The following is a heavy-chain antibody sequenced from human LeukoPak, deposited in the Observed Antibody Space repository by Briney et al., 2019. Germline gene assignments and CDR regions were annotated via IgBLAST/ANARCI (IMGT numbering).Heavy chain of an antibody. CDR2: IYYSGST. CDR1: GGSISSGCYY. V-gene: IGHV4-31*03. D-gene: IGHD5-18*01. J-gene: IGHJ4*02. Sequence: SQTLSLTCTVSGGSISSGCYYWSWIRQHPGKGLEWSGYIYYSGSTYYNPSLKTRVTISVETSKNQFSLKLSSVTAADTAVYYCARERGGYSYGWAHFDYWGQGTLVTVSS. CDR3: ARERGGYSYGWAHFDY.